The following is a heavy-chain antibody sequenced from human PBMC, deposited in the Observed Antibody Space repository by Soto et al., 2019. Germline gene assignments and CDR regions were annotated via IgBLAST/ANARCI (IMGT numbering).Heavy chain of an antibody. CDR3: ARGRTSSPTPGDY. CDR2: IYYSGST. CDR1: GGSISSGGYY. D-gene: IGHD2-2*01. Sequence: QVQLQESGPGLVKPSQTLSLTCTVSGGSISSGGYYWSWIRQHPGKGLEWIGYIYYSGSTYYNPSLKSRVTVSVATSKNQFSLKLSSVTAADTAVYYCARGRTSSPTPGDYWGQGTLVTVSS. V-gene: IGHV4-31*03. J-gene: IGHJ4*02.